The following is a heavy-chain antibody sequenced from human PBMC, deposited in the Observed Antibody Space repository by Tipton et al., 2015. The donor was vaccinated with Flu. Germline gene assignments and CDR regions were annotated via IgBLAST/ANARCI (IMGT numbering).Heavy chain of an antibody. CDR3: GRSYYYGSGSYYNRAFDY. CDR2: VPYSGST. Sequence: TLSLTCTVSGDSISSSSYYWGWIRQPPGKGLEWIGSVPYSGSTYYNPSLKSRVIITVDTSKNQFSLKLTSVTAADTAVYYCGRSYYYGSGSYYNRAFDYWGRGTLVTVSS. D-gene: IGHD3-10*01. CDR1: GDSISSSSYY. V-gene: IGHV4-39*07. J-gene: IGHJ4*02.